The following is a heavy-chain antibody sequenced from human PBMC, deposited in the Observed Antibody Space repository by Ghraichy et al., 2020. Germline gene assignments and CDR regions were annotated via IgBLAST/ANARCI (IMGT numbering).Heavy chain of an antibody. D-gene: IGHD3-10*01. Sequence: SETLSLTCTVSGYSISSGFYWGWIRQPPGKGLEWIGSIYYSGSTYYNPSLKSRVTISLDTSKNQFSLKLSSVTAADTAVYYCASDLWSYYFGSGRGWFDPWGQGTLVTVSS. J-gene: IGHJ5*02. CDR2: IYYSGST. CDR1: GYSISSGFY. V-gene: IGHV4-38-2*02. CDR3: ASDLWSYYFGSGRGWFDP.